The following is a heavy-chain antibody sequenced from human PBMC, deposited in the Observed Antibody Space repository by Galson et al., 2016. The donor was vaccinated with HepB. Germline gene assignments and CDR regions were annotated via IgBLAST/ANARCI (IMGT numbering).Heavy chain of an antibody. CDR3: ARATYRIRLDPDTVDV. V-gene: IGHV3-30*04. J-gene: IGHJ3*01. D-gene: IGHD6-19*01. Sequence: SLRLSCAASGFTFSSYSMHWVRQAPGKGPEWVAIVSFDLNETYYADSVKGRFTVSRDNSKNTLYLQLNSLRVDDTAVYYCARATYRIRLDPDTVDVWGQGTMVIVAS. CDR2: VSFDLNET. CDR1: GFTFSSYS.